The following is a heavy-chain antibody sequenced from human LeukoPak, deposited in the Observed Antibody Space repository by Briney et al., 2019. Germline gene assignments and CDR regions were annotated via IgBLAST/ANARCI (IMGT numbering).Heavy chain of an antibody. CDR1: GGSISSYY. CDR3: AGSLGFPLDY. D-gene: IGHD2-15*01. V-gene: IGHV4-59*01. CDR2: IYYSGST. J-gene: IGHJ4*02. Sequence: SETLSLTCTVSGGSISSYYWSWIRQPPGKGLEWIGYIYYSGSTNYNPSLKSRVTISVDTSKNQFSLKLSSVTAADTAAYYCAGSLGFPLDYWGQGTLVTVSS.